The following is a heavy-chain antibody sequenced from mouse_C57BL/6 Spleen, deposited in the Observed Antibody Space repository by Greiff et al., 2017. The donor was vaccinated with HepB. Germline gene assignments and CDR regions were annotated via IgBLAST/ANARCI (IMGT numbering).Heavy chain of an antibody. D-gene: IGHD1-1*01. J-gene: IGHJ1*03. Sequence: VQLQQSGAELVKPGASVKMSCKASGYTFTSYWITWVKQRPGQGLEWIGDIYPGSGSTNYNEKFKSKATLTVDTSSSTAYMQLSSLTSEDSAVYYCAICGSSPYWYFDVWGTGTTVTVSS. CDR3: AICGSSPYWYFDV. CDR2: IYPGSGST. CDR1: GYTFTSYW. V-gene: IGHV1-55*01.